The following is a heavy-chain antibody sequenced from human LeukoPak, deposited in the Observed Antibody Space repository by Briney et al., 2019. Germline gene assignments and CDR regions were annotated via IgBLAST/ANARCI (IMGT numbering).Heavy chain of an antibody. CDR3: TRAVDLVGATARYYYGMDV. CDR1: GDSVSSNSAT. J-gene: IGHJ6*02. D-gene: IGHD1-26*01. CDR2: TYYRSKWFN. V-gene: IGHV6-1*01. Sequence: PSQTLSLTCAVSGDSVSSNSATWNWIRQSPSRGLEWLGRTYYRSKWFNDYAVSVKGRITINPDTSKNQFSLQLNSVTPEDTAVYYCTRAVDLVGATARYYYGMDVWGQGTTVTVSS.